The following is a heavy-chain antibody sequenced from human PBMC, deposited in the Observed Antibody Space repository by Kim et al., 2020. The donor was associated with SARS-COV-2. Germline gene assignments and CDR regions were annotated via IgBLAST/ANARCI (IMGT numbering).Heavy chain of an antibody. CDR3: ARDASPL. CDR2: ISYDGSNK. Sequence: GGSLRLSCAASGFTFSSYAMHWVRQAPGKGLEWVAVISYDGSNKYYADSVKGRFTISRDNSKNTLYLQMNSLRAEDTAVYYCARDASPLWGQGTLVTVSS. CDR1: GFTFSSYA. V-gene: IGHV3-30-3*01. J-gene: IGHJ4*02.